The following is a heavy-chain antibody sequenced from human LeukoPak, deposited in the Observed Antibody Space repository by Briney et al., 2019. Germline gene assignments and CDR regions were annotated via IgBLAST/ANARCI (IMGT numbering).Heavy chain of an antibody. D-gene: IGHD2-2*01. CDR3: ARMPLEEETLDY. J-gene: IGHJ4*02. Sequence: GASVKVSCKASGGTFSSYAISWVRQAPGQGLEWMGGIIPIFGTANYAQKFQGRVTITADESTSTAYMELSSLRSEDTAVYYCARMPLEEETLDYWGQGTLVTVSS. CDR1: GGTFSSYA. V-gene: IGHV1-69*13. CDR2: IIPIFGTA.